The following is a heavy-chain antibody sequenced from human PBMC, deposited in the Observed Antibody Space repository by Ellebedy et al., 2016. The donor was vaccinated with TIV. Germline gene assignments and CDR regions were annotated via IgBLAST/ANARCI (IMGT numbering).Heavy chain of an antibody. V-gene: IGHV3-30-3*01. Sequence: GESLKISCAASGFTFSSYAMHWVRQAPGKGLEWVAVISYDGSNKYYADSVKGRFTISRDNSKNPLYLQMNSLRAEDTAVYYWARAVPNSNWVDYWGQGTLVTVSS. D-gene: IGHD7-27*01. CDR2: ISYDGSNK. CDR1: GFTFSSYA. CDR3: ARAVPNSNWVDY. J-gene: IGHJ4*02.